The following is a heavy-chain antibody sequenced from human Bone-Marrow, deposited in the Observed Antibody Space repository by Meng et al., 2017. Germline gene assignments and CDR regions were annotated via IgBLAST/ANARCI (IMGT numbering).Heavy chain of an antibody. Sequence: GGSLRLSCAASRFTFSSYWMSWVRQAPGKGLEWVANIKQDGSEKHYVDSVKGRFTISRDNAKNSLYLQMNSLRVEDTAVYYCARDRGSGSYNALPGDYWGQGTLVT. CDR1: RFTFSSYW. V-gene: IGHV3-7*01. CDR3: ARDRGSGSYNALPGDY. CDR2: IKQDGSEK. D-gene: IGHD1-26*01. J-gene: IGHJ4*02.